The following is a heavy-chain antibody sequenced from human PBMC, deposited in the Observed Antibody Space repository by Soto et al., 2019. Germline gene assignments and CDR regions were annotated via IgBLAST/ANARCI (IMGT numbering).Heavy chain of an antibody. J-gene: IGHJ5*02. Sequence: SETLSLTCTVSGDSISSGDYYWSWIRQPPGKGLEWIGCIYYSGTTSYSPSLKSRVAISLDTSKNHFSLRLSSVTAADTAVYYCARGRGYSYGLDPWGQGTLVTVSS. D-gene: IGHD5-18*01. CDR1: GDSISSGDYY. CDR3: ARGRGYSYGLDP. V-gene: IGHV4-30-4*01. CDR2: IYYSGTT.